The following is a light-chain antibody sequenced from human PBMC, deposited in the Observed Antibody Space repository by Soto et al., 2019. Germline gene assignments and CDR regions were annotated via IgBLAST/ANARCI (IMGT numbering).Light chain of an antibody. Sequence: EIVLTQSPATLSSFPGDRFTLSCRASQYINTRLAWYQHRPGQAPILLIYQTSIRAAGIPARFSASGTGTAFTLAISDVQPEDFAVYYCHQRQSWPRTFGQGTKVDIK. V-gene: IGKV3-11*01. CDR3: HQRQSWPRT. CDR1: QYINTR. J-gene: IGKJ1*01. CDR2: QTS.